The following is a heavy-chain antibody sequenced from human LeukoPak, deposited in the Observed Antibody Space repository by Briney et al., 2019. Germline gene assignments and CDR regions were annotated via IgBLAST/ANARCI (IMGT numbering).Heavy chain of an antibody. CDR3: ARDGSAGQQRENLDY. V-gene: IGHV3-7*01. CDR2: IKQDGSEK. CDR1: GFTFSSFW. Sequence: GGSLRLSCAASGFTFSSFWMSWVRQAPGKGLEWVANIKQDGSEKYYVDSVKGRFTISRDNAKNSLYLQMNSLRVEDTAVYYCARDGSAGQQRENLDYWGQGTLVTVSS. J-gene: IGHJ4*02. D-gene: IGHD1-26*01.